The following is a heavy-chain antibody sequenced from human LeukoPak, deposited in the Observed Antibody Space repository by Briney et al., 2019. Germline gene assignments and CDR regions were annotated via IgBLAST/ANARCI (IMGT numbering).Heavy chain of an antibody. CDR1: GYTFTGYY. CDR2: INPNSGGT. Sequence: GASVKVSCKASGYTFTGYYMHWVRQAPGQGLEWMGWINPNSGGTNYAQKFQGRVTMTRDTSISTAYMELSRLRSDDTAVYYCARPYDFWSGIIDYWGQGTLVTFSS. V-gene: IGHV1-2*02. J-gene: IGHJ4*02. CDR3: ARPYDFWSGIIDY. D-gene: IGHD3-3*01.